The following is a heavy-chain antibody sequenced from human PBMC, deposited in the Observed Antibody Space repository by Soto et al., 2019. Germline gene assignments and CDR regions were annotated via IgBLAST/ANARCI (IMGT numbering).Heavy chain of an antibody. CDR3: ARGEYWFDP. J-gene: IGHJ5*02. CDR1: GFTFSSYS. Sequence: EVQLVESRGGLVKPGGSLRLSCAASGFTFSSYSMNWVRQAPGKGLEWVSSISSSRSYIYYTDSVRGRFTISRDNARNSLNLQMNSLRADDTAVYYCARGEYWFDPWGQGTLVTVSS. D-gene: IGHD3-10*01. V-gene: IGHV3-21*02. CDR2: ISSSRSYI.